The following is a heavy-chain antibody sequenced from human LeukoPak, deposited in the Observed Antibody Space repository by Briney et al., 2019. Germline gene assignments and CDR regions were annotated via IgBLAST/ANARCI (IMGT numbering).Heavy chain of an antibody. V-gene: IGHV3-21*01. CDR1: GFTFSSYS. CDR3: AREPMTGIDY. CDR2: ISSSSSYI. D-gene: IGHD1-1*01. Sequence: PGGSLRLSCAASGFTFSSYSMNWVRQAPGKGLEWVSSISSSSSYIYYADSVKARFTISRDNAKNSLYLQMNSLRAEDTAVYYCAREPMTGIDYWGQGTLVTVSS. J-gene: IGHJ4*02.